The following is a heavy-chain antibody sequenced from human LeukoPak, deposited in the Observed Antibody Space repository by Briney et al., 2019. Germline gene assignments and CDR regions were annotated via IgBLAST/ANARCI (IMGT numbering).Heavy chain of an antibody. Sequence: PGGSLRLSCAASGFTFSSYSMNWVRQAPGKGLEWVSYISSSSSTIYYADSVKGRFTISRDNAKNSLYLQMNSLRAEDTAVYYCARDMYDILTGYYEHWFDPWGQGTLVTVSS. CDR1: GFTFSSYS. J-gene: IGHJ5*02. CDR2: ISSSSSTI. CDR3: ARDMYDILTGYYEHWFDP. D-gene: IGHD3-9*01. V-gene: IGHV3-48*01.